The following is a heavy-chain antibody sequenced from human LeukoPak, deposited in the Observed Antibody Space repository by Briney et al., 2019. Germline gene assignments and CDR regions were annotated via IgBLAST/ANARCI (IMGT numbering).Heavy chain of an antibody. Sequence: PGGYLRLSCAASGFTFSSYWMHWVRQAPGKGLVWVSRINTDGSETTYADSVKGRFTISRDNAKNTLYLQMSSLRAEDTAVYYCARDVLQLGGWGQGTMVTVSS. CDR2: INTDGSET. CDR3: ARDVLQLGG. J-gene: IGHJ3*01. D-gene: IGHD5-18*01. CDR1: GFTFSSYW. V-gene: IGHV3-74*03.